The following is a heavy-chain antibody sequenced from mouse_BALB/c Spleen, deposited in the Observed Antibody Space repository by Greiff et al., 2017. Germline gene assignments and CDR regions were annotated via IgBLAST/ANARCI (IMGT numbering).Heavy chain of an antibody. CDR2: INPGSGGT. J-gene: IGHJ4*01. V-gene: IGHV1-54*03. Sequence: VKLQQSGAELVRPGTSVKVSCKASGYAFTNYLIEWVKQRPGQGLEWIGVINPGSGGTNYNEKFKGKATLTADKSSSTAYMQLSSLTSDDSAVYFCATYDYDVYYAMDYWGQGTSVTVSS. CDR3: ATYDYDVYYAMDY. CDR1: GYAFTNYL. D-gene: IGHD2-4*01.